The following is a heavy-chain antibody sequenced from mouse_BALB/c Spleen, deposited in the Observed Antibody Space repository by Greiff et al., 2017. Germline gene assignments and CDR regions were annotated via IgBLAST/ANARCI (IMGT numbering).Heavy chain of an antibody. J-gene: IGHJ3*01. D-gene: IGHD1-1*01. CDR3: ARSPYYGSSYGFAY. Sequence: QVHVKQSGAELMKPGASVKISCKATGYTFSSYWIEWVKQRPGHGLEWIGEILPGSGSTNYNEKFKGKATFTADTSSNTAYMQLSSLTSEDSAVYYCARSPYYGSSYGFAYWGQGTLVTVSA. CDR1: GYTFSSYW. V-gene: IGHV1-9*01. CDR2: ILPGSGST.